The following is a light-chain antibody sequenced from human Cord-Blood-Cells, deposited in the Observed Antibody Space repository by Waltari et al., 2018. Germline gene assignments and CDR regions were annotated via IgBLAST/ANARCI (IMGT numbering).Light chain of an antibody. J-gene: IGLJ3*02. V-gene: IGLV4-69*01. Sequence: QLVLTQSPSASASLGASVKLTCTLSSGHSSYAIAWHQQQPEKGPRYLLKLNSDGSHSKGDGIPDRFSASSSAAERYLAISRLQSEDEADYCCQTWVTGSHVFGGRTQLTVL. CDR3: QTWVTGSHV. CDR1: SGHSSYA. CDR2: LNSDGSH.